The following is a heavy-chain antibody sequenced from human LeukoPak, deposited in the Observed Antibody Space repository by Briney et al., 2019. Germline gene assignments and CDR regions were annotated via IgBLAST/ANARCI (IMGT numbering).Heavy chain of an antibody. Sequence: SETLSLTCTVSGGSISSSSYYWGWIRQPPGKGLEWIGGIYYSGSTYYNPSLKSRVTISVDTSKNQFSLKLSSVTAADTAVYYCARTGAVAGMVGFDYWGQGTLVTVSS. D-gene: IGHD6-19*01. CDR3: ARTGAVAGMVGFDY. CDR1: GGSISSSSYY. J-gene: IGHJ4*02. CDR2: IYYSGST. V-gene: IGHV4-39*01.